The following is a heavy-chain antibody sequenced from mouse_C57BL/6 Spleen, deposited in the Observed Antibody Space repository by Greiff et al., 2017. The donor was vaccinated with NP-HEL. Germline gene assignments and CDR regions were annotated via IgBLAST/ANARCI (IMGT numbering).Heavy chain of an antibody. Sequence: QVHVKQSGAELARPGASVKLSCKASGYTFTSYGISWVKQRTGQGLEWIGEIYPRSGNTYYNEKFKGKATLTADKSSSTAYMELRSLTSEDSAVYFCATLFITTVVARDYWGQGTTLTVSS. CDR1: GYTFTSYG. CDR2: IYPRSGNT. V-gene: IGHV1-81*01. CDR3: ATLFITTVVARDY. D-gene: IGHD1-1*01. J-gene: IGHJ2*01.